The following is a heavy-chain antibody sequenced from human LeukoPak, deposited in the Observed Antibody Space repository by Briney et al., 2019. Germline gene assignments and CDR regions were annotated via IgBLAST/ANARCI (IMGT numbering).Heavy chain of an antibody. V-gene: IGHV3-33*06. D-gene: IGHD1-1*01. CDR1: GFTFSNYG. CDR2: IWYDGTNK. CDR3: AKAGTGTNMIFDY. J-gene: IGHJ4*02. Sequence: GGSLRLSCVASGFTFSNYGMHWVRQAPGKGLEWVAVIWYDGTNKYYVDSVKGRFTISRDNYKNTLYLQMDGLRVEDTAVYYCAKAGTGTNMIFDYWGQGTLVTVSS.